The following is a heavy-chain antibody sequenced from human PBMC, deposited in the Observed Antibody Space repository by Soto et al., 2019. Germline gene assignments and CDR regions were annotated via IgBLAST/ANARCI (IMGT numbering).Heavy chain of an antibody. Sequence: GGSLRLSCAASGFTFTNYALSWVRQAPGKGLEWVSSISASGDITYHGDSVKGRFTISRDNSKNTLYLQMNSLRAEDTAVYYCASYTYRGSPTLPRGANLDYWGQGSLVTVSS. D-gene: IGHD5-12*01. CDR2: ISASGDIT. V-gene: IGHV3-23*01. CDR1: GFTFTNYA. CDR3: ASYTYRGSPTLPRGANLDY. J-gene: IGHJ4*02.